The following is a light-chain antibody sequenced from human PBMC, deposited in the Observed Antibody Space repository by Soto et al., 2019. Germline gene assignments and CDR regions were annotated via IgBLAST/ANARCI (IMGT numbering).Light chain of an antibody. V-gene: IGKV1-9*01. Sequence: DIQLTQSPSFLSASVGDRVTITCRASQGIRDFLAWYQQKPGKAPKLLIYAASTLQGGVPTRFSGFASGTDFTLTISNLQPADSATYYCQQFNVYPLTFGGGTKVEIK. CDR2: AAS. CDR1: QGIRDF. CDR3: QQFNVYPLT. J-gene: IGKJ4*01.